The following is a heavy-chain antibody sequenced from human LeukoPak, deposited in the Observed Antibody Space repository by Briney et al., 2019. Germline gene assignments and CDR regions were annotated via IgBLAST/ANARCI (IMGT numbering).Heavy chain of an antibody. CDR3: ARGGGLDV. CDR1: RFTLGTYW. V-gene: IGHV3-7*03. J-gene: IGHJ6*02. D-gene: IGHD3-16*01. Sequence: GGSLRLSCAASRFTLGTYWMTWVRQGPGKGLEWVASINHNGNVNYYVDSVKGRFTISRDNAKNSLYLQMSNLRAEDTAVYFCARGGGLDVWGQGATVTVSS. CDR2: INHNGNVN.